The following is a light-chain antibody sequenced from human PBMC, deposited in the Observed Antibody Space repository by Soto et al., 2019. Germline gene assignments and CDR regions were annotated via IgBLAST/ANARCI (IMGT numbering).Light chain of an antibody. J-gene: IGLJ1*01. CDR3: GSYTSSSTHV. CDR2: DVN. CDR1: SSDIGAFTF. Sequence: QSALTQPASVSGSPGQSITISCTGTSSDIGAFTFVSWYQQHPGKVPKLMIFDVNRPPSGVSHRFSGSTSGNTAPLTISGLQAEDEGDYCCGSYTSSSTHVFGSGTKLTVL. V-gene: IGLV2-14*03.